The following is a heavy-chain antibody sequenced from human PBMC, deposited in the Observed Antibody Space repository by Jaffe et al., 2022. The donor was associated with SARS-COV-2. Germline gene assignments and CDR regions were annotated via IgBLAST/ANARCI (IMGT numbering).Heavy chain of an antibody. Sequence: QVQLVQSGSELKKPGASVKVSCKASGYTFNNHAMNWVRQAPGQGLEWMGWINTNTGNPTYAQGFTGRFVFSLDTSVSTAYLQISSLKADDTAIYYCARDFGGYGSGSYYIDYWGQGTLVTVSS. CDR1: GYTFNNHA. CDR2: INTNTGNP. CDR3: ARDFGGYGSGSYYIDY. V-gene: IGHV7-4-1*02. D-gene: IGHD3-10*01. J-gene: IGHJ4*02.